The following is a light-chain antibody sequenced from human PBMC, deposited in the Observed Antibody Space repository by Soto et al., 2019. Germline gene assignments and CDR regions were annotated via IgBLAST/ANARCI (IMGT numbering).Light chain of an antibody. J-gene: IGLJ3*02. V-gene: IGLV1-51*01. CDR2: END. Sequence: QSVLTQPPSVSAAPGQRVAISCSGTFSNIGTNYVSWYQVLPGSAPKLLIYENDKRPSEIFARFSASKSGTSASLAITGLQAGDEGDYYCATRDSSLNAGVLGGGTKLTVL. CDR3: ATRDSSLNAGV. CDR1: FSNIGTNY.